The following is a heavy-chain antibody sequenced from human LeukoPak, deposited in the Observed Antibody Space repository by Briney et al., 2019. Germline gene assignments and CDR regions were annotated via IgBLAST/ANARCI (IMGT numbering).Heavy chain of an antibody. Sequence: GGSLRLSCAASGFTFSSYGMHWVRQASGKGLEWVAVIWYDGSNEYYADSVKGRFTISRDNSKNTLYLQMNSLRAEDTAVYYCTTGGWYDDSSGYYRVVYSGQGTLVTVSS. CDR2: IWYDGSNE. CDR1: GFTFSSYG. D-gene: IGHD3-22*01. J-gene: IGHJ4*02. CDR3: TTGGWYDDSSGYYRVVY. V-gene: IGHV3-33*01.